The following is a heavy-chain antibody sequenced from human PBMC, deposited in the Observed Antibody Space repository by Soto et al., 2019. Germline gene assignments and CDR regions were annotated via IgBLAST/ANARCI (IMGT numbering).Heavy chain of an antibody. V-gene: IGHV3-23*01. CDR2: ISAGGDHT. CDR3: ARRV. Sequence: EVQVSESGGGLVQPGGSLRLSCATSGLTFSNYPMNWVRQAPGKGLEWDSGISAGGDHTYYADSVKGRFTIFRDHSNNSVALRMNSLRVEDTAVYYCARRVWGQGTRVTVSS. J-gene: IGHJ4*02. CDR1: GLTFSNYP.